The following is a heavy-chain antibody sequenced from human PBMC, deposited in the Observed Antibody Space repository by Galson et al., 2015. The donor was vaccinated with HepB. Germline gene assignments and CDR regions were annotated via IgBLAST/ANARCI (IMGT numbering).Heavy chain of an antibody. V-gene: IGHV1-18*04. Sequence: SVKVSCKASGYTFTSYGISWVRQAPGQGLEWMGWISAYNGNTNYAQKLQGRVTMTTDTSTSTAYMELRSLRSDDTAVYYCARVKWQEQLADFDYWGQGTLVTVSS. CDR3: ARVKWQEQLADFDY. CDR1: GYTFTSYG. J-gene: IGHJ4*02. CDR2: ISAYNGNT. D-gene: IGHD6-13*01.